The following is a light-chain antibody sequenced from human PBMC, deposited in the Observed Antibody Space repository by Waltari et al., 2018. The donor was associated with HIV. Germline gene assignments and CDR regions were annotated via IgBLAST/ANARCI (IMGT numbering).Light chain of an antibody. V-gene: IGLV2-23*01. J-gene: IGLJ1*01. CDR3: CSYVGPKTDV. CDR1: SSVVGNYNL. CDR2: EGS. Sequence: QSALTHPASVSGSPGQSITLSCTGTSSVVGNYNLVSCYQHHPGTAPKLIMYEGSQRHSGISERFSGSMSGNTASLTISGLQAEDEADYYCCSYVGPKTDVFGSGTGVTVL.